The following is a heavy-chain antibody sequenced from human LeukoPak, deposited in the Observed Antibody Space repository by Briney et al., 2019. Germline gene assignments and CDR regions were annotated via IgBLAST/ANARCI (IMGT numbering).Heavy chain of an antibody. V-gene: IGHV4-59*01. CDR3: AREDGYSSGWYFGY. D-gene: IGHD6-19*01. Sequence: SETLSLTCTVSGGSISSYYWSWIRQPPGKGLEWIGYIYYSGSTNYNPSLKSRVTISVDTSKNQFSLKLSSVTAADTAVYYCAREDGYSSGWYFGYWGQGTLVTVSS. J-gene: IGHJ4*02. CDR2: IYYSGST. CDR1: GGSISSYY.